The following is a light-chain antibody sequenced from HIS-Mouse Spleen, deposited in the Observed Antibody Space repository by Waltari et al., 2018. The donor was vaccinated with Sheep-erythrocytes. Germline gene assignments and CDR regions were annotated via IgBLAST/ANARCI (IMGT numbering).Light chain of an antibody. V-gene: IGLV2-11*01. CDR3: CSYAGRYSHV. J-gene: IGLJ1*01. Sequence: QSALTQPRSVSGSPGQSVTISCTGTSSDVGGYNYVPWYQQHAGKAPKLMIYDVSNRPSWVPDRFPGSKAGSTASLTLAEVQAENVADYYCCSYAGRYSHVFATGTKVTVL. CDR1: SSDVGGYNY. CDR2: DVS.